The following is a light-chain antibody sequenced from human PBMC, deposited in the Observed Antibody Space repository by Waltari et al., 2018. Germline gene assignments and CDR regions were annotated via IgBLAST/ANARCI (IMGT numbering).Light chain of an antibody. Sequence: IVLTQSPGTLPLSPGERATLSCRASQSVNKYLAWYQQKPGQAPRLLSYGAYTRAAGIPDRFSGSGSGTDFSLTISRLEAEDFAVYYCQQRVRLPGTFGQGTKVEIK. V-gene: IGKV3-20*01. CDR2: GAY. CDR1: QSVNKY. CDR3: QQRVRLPGT. J-gene: IGKJ1*01.